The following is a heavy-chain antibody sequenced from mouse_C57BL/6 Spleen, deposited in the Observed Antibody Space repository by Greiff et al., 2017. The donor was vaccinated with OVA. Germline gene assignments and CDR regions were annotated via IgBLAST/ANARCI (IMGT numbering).Heavy chain of an antibody. CDR1: GFTFSSYA. CDR2: SSDGGSYT. V-gene: IGHV5-4*01. J-gene: IGHJ1*03. Sequence: EVQVVESGGGLVKPGGSLKLSCAASGFTFSSYAMSWVRQAPEKRLEWVATSSDGGSYTYYPDNVKGRFTISRDNAKNNLYLQMSHLKSEDTAMYYCARGGNGWYFDVWGTGTTVNVSS. CDR3: ARGGNGWYFDV. D-gene: IGHD2-1*01.